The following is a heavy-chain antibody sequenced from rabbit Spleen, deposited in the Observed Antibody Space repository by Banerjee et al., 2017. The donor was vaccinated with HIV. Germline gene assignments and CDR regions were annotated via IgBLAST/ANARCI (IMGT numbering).Heavy chain of an antibody. V-gene: IGHV1S45*01. Sequence: QEQVVESGGGLVKPEGSLTLTCIASGFSFNSGYDMCWVRQAPGKGLEWIACIYAGSSGNTYSATWAKGRFTISKTSSSTLTLQMTSLTAADTTTYFCARDPGTSFSTYGLALWCQGTLVTVS. CDR1: GFSFNSGYD. J-gene: IGHJ6*01. CDR3: ARDPGTSFSTYGLAL. CDR2: IYAGSSGNT. D-gene: IGHD8-1*01.